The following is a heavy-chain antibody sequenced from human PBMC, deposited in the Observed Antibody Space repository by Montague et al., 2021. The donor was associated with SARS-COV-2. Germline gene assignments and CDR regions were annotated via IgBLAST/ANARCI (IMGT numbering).Heavy chain of an antibody. CDR1: GASISTGSDY. V-gene: IGHV4-61*03. D-gene: IGHD4-23*01. Sequence: SETLSLTCTVSGASISTGSDYWTWIRQRPGGGLEWIGNFYYSGGSTYNPSLESRVTISADTSKNLFSLTLKSVTASDTAVYYCARDRGDIYGGNSAWFDPGGQGTLVTVSS. CDR3: ARDRGDIYGGNSAWFDP. J-gene: IGHJ5*02. CDR2: FYYSGGS.